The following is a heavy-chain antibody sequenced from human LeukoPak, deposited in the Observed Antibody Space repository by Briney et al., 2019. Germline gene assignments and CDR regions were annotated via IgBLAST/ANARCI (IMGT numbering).Heavy chain of an antibody. CDR2: ISYDGSNK. D-gene: IGHD6-19*01. V-gene: IGHV3-30-3*01. CDR3: ARDPAGRSSGLFDY. J-gene: IGHJ4*02. Sequence: GSLRLSCAASGFTFSSYAMHWVRQAPGKGLEWVAVISYDGSNKYYADSVKGRFTISRDNSKNTLYLQMNSLRAEDTAVYYCARDPAGRSSGLFDYWGQGTLVTVSS. CDR1: GFTFSSYA.